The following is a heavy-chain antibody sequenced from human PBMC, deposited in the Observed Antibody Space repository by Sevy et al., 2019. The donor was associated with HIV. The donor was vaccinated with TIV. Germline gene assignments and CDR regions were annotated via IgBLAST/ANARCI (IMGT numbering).Heavy chain of an antibody. CDR3: ARRDGYTLGYYYMDV. J-gene: IGHJ6*03. D-gene: IGHD5-12*01. V-gene: IGHV4-39*01. CDR2: IYYSGST. CDR1: GGSISSSDHY. Sequence: SETLSLTCSVSGGSISSSDHYWDWIRQPPGKGLEWIGSIYYSGSTYYNPSLKSRVTISVDTSKNQFSLKLSSVTAADTAVYYCARRDGYTLGYYYMDVWGKGTTVTVSS.